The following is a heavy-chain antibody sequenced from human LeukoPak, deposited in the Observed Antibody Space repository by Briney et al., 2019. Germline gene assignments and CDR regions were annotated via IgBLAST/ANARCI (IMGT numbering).Heavy chain of an antibody. CDR2: IIPIFGTT. V-gene: IGHV1-69*05. J-gene: IGHJ4*02. CDR1: GGTFSNYP. Sequence: SVKVPCKASGGTFSNYPISWVRQAPGQGLEWMGGIIPIFGTTNDAQKFQGRVTITTDESTSTAYMELSSLRSEDTAVYYCASSMITMVRGVLSWGQGTLVTVSS. D-gene: IGHD3-10*01. CDR3: ASSMITMVRGVLS.